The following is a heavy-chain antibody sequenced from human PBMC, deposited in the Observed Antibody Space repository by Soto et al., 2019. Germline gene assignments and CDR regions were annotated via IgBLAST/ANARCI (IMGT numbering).Heavy chain of an antibody. CDR3: ARAFPSYASGSYFGDYYYYGMDV. J-gene: IGHJ6*02. CDR1: GYTFTSYA. Sequence: QVQLVQSGAEVKKPGASVKVSCKSSGYTFTSYAMYWVRQAPGQRLECMGWINAGNGHTKYSQNFQGRVTITRDTSASTAYMELSSLRPEDTAVYYSARAFPSYASGSYFGDYYYYGMDVWGQGTTVTVSS. CDR2: INAGNGHT. V-gene: IGHV1-3*01. D-gene: IGHD1-26*01.